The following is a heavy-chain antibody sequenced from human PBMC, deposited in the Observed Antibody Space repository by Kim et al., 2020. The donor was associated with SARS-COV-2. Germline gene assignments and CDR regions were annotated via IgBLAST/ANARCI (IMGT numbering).Heavy chain of an antibody. CDR1: GGSISSSSYY. J-gene: IGHJ4*02. Sequence: SETLSLTCTVSGGSISSSSYYWGWIRQPPGKGLEWIGSIYYSGSTYYNPSLKSRVTISVDTSKNQFSLKLSSVTAADTAVYYCARLWGLKFDYWGQGTLVTVSS. CDR2: IYYSGST. CDR3: ARLWGLKFDY. D-gene: IGHD1-26*01. V-gene: IGHV4-39*01.